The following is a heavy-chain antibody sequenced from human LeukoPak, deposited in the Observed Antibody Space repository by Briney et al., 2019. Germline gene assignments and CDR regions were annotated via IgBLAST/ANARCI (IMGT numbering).Heavy chain of an antibody. CDR3: ARVVPAATYYFDY. V-gene: IGHV4-38-2*01. J-gene: IGHJ4*02. D-gene: IGHD2-2*01. Sequence: SETLSLTCAVSGYSISSGYYWGWIRQPPGKGLEWIGSIYHSGSTYYNPSLKSRVTMSVDTSKNQFSLKLSSVTAADTAVYYCARVVPAATYYFDYWGQGTLVTVSS. CDR2: IYHSGST. CDR1: GYSISSGYY.